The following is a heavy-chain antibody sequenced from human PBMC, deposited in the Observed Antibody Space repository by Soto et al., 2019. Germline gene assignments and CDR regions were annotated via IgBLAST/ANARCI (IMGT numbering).Heavy chain of an antibody. Sequence: QITLKESGPTVVKPTETLTLTCTFSGFSLTTSGVGVGWVRQSPGKAPEWLAVIYWDDDKRYSTSLKSRLTITKDTSKNQVVLNMANVDPADTATYYCAHRVLRTVFGLVTTTAIYFDFWGQGTPVVVSS. D-gene: IGHD3-3*01. CDR3: AHRVLRTVFGLVTTTAIYFDF. V-gene: IGHV2-5*02. CDR1: GFSLTTSGVG. J-gene: IGHJ4*02. CDR2: IYWDDDK.